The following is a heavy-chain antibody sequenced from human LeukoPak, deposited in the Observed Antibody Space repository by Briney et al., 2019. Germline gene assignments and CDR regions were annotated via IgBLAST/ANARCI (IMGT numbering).Heavy chain of an antibody. Sequence: HSGGSLRLSCAVSGFTVSSNHMSWVRQAPGKGLEWVSVFYSGGDTHYADSVKGRFTISRDNSKNTLYLQMNSLRAEDTAVYYCAKDRIVGATAAFDIWGQGTMVTVSS. CDR2: FYSGGDT. CDR1: GFTVSSNH. V-gene: IGHV3-53*01. CDR3: AKDRIVGATAAFDI. J-gene: IGHJ3*02. D-gene: IGHD1-26*01.